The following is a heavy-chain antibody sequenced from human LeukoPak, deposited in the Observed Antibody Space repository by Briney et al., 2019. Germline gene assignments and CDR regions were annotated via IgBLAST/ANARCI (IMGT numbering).Heavy chain of an antibody. V-gene: IGHV3-23*01. Sequence: GGSLRLSCAASGFTFSSYAMSWVRQAPGKGLEWVSAISGSGGSTYYADSVKGRFTISRDNSKNTLYLQMNSLRAEDTAVYYCAKDRRGYYGSGGNWFDPWGQGTLVTVSS. J-gene: IGHJ5*02. CDR2: ISGSGGST. CDR3: AKDRRGYYGSGGNWFDP. D-gene: IGHD3-10*01. CDR1: GFTFSSYA.